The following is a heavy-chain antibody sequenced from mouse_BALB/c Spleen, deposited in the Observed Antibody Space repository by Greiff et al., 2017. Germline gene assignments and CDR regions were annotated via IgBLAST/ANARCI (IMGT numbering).Heavy chain of an antibody. CDR3: TRDGLRRGFAY. D-gene: IGHD2-4*01. CDR1: GYTFTSYY. V-gene: IGHV1S81*02. Sequence: QVHVKQSGAELVKPGASVKLSCKASGYTFTSYYMYWVKQRPGQGLEWIGEINPSNGGTNFNEKFKSKATLTVDKSSSTAYMQLSSLTSEDSAVYYCTRDGLRRGFAYWGQGTLVTVSA. J-gene: IGHJ3*01. CDR2: INPSNGGT.